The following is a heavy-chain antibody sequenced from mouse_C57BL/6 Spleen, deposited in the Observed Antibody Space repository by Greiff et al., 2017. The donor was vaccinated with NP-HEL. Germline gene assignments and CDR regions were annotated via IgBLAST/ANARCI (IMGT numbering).Heavy chain of an antibody. D-gene: IGHD1-1*01. V-gene: IGHV1-64*01. CDR1: GYTFTSYW. Sequence: VQLQQPGAELVKPGASVKLSCKASGYTFTSYWMHWVKQRPGQGLEWIGMIHPNSGSTNYNEKFKSKATLTVDKSSSTAYMQLSSLTSEDSAVYYCARWGVITTVDWFAYWGQGTLVTVSA. J-gene: IGHJ3*01. CDR3: ARWGVITTVDWFAY. CDR2: IHPNSGST.